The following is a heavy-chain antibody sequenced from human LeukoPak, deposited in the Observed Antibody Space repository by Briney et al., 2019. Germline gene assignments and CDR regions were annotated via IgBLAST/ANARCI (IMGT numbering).Heavy chain of an antibody. CDR2: IYSGGST. Sequence: GGSLRLSCAASGFTVSSNYMTWVRQAPGKGLEWVSGIYSGGSTYYADSVKGRFTISRDNSKNTLYLQVIGLRGDDTAVYYCARSAVTGPGWIDPWGPGTLVTVSS. CDR1: GFTVSSNY. V-gene: IGHV3-53*01. D-gene: IGHD6-19*01. J-gene: IGHJ5*02. CDR3: ARSAVTGPGWIDP.